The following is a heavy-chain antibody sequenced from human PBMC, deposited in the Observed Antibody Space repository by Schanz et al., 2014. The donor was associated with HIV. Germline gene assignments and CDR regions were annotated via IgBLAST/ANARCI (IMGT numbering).Heavy chain of an antibody. V-gene: IGHV3-74*02. CDR1: GFTFGTKW. CDR2: ITPDGTIT. D-gene: IGHD1-26*01. Sequence: DVQLLESGGGLVQPGGSLRLSCAASGFTFGTKWMYWVRQGPEKGLAWVSYITPDGTITYADSVKGRFTTSRDSSKNTLYLQMNSLRVEDTATYYCRVFMYSYDVWGQGTMVTVSS. CDR3: RVFMYSYDV. J-gene: IGHJ3*01.